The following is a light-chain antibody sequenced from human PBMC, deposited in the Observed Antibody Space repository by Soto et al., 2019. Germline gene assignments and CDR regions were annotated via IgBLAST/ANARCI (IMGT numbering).Light chain of an antibody. V-gene: IGLV2-11*01. CDR1: SSDVGGYNY. Sequence: QSGLTQPRSVSGSPGQSVTISCTGTSSDVGGYNYVSWFQQHPGRAPKLRIYDVTKRPSGVPDRFSGSKSGDTASLTISGLQAEDEADYYCCSFASSESYVFGTGTKVTVL. CDR2: DVT. J-gene: IGLJ1*01. CDR3: CSFASSESYV.